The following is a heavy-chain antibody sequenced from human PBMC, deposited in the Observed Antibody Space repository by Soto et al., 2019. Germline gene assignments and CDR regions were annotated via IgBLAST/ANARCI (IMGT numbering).Heavy chain of an antibody. Sequence: QVQLAQSGPELKKPGASLEVSCRASGYTFSNYGISWVRQVPGQGLEWMAWISVKNGDTNFAQKFQGRLSVTTDTSTSTAYLNLRSLRSDDTAVYYCARLPTLSSPQYRFYYYIDIGGKGTTVTVSS. J-gene: IGHJ6*03. V-gene: IGHV1-18*01. CDR2: ISVKNGDT. CDR3: ARLPTLSSPQYRFYYYIDI. D-gene: IGHD1-1*01. CDR1: GYTFSNYG.